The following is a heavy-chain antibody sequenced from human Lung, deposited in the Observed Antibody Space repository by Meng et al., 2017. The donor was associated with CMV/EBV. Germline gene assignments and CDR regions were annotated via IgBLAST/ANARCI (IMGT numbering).Heavy chain of an antibody. CDR2: IYSGGST. Sequence: GGSLRLSCAAFGFTVSSNYMSWVRQAPGKGLEWVSVIYSGGSTYYVDSVKGRFTISRDNSKNTLYLQMNSLRAEDTAVYYCARMPKCLGAHFDDWGQGPLVTVSS. D-gene: IGHD5/OR15-5a*01. CDR3: ARMPKCLGAHFDD. V-gene: IGHV3-66*02. J-gene: IGHJ4*02. CDR1: GFTVSSNY.